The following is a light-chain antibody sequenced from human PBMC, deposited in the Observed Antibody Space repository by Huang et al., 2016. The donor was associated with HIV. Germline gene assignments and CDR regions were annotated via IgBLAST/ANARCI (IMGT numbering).Light chain of an antibody. CDR3: QQYDNWPLT. CDR2: GAS. J-gene: IGKJ5*01. Sequence: ERVMTQSPATLSVAPGERVTLSCRASHSVSSNLAWYQQKPGQAPRLLIPGASTRATGIPARFSGSGSGTECTLAISSLQSEDSGVYFCQQYDNWPLTFGQGTRLEIK. CDR1: HSVSSN. V-gene: IGKV3-15*01.